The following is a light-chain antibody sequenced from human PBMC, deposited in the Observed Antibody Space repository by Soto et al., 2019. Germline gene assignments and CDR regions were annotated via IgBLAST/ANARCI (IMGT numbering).Light chain of an antibody. J-gene: IGKJ5*01. CDR3: QQYNNWPPIT. CDR2: GAS. Sequence: EIVMTQSPATLSVSPGERATLSCRASQSVSSNLAWYQQKPGQAPRLLVYGASTRATGVPARFGGSGSGTEFTLTISSLQSEDFAVYYCQQYNNWPPITFGQGTRLEIK. V-gene: IGKV3-15*01. CDR1: QSVSSN.